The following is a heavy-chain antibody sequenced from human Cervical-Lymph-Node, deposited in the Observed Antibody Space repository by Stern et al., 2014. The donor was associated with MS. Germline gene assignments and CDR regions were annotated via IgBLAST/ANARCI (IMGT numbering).Heavy chain of an antibody. CDR1: GATFSTNA. Sequence: QVQLVQSGAEVKKPGSSGKVSCKVSGATFSTNAISWLRQAPGKGPEWMGAIVPIFGRANYVQKLQGRVTITADESANTAYMELRSLRSEDAAVYYCAREHHGGNFASWGQGTLVTVSS. CDR3: AREHHGGNFAS. D-gene: IGHD4-23*01. V-gene: IGHV1-69*01. J-gene: IGHJ5*02. CDR2: IVPIFGRA.